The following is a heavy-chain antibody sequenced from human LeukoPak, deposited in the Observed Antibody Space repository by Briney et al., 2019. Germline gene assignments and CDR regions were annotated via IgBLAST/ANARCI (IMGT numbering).Heavy chain of an antibody. J-gene: IGHJ3*02. Sequence: GSLRLSCVASGFMFSSYWMNWVRQAPGKGLVWVSRINSDGSSTSYADSVKGRFTISRDNAKNTLFLQMNSLRAEDTAVYYCARGPGAFGIWGQGTMVTVSS. CDR1: GFMFSSYW. CDR3: ARGPGAFGI. D-gene: IGHD2-2*01. V-gene: IGHV3-74*01. CDR2: INSDGSST.